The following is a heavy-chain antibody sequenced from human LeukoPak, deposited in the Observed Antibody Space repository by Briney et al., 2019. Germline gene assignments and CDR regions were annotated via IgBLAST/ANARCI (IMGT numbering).Heavy chain of an antibody. Sequence: GGSLRLSCAASGFTFSSYWMTWVRQAPGKGLEWVANIKEDGSEKNYVDSVKGRFTISRDNAKNSLYLQVNSLRAEDTAVFYCARASVTGWIFDYWGQGTLVTVSS. CDR1: GFTFSSYW. J-gene: IGHJ4*02. V-gene: IGHV3-7*01. CDR3: ARASVTGWIFDY. CDR2: IKEDGSEK. D-gene: IGHD6-19*01.